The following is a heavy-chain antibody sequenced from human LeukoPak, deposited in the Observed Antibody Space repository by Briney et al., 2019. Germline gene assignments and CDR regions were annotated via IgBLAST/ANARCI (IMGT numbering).Heavy chain of an antibody. CDR2: INHGGST. Sequence: SETLSLTCAVYGGSFSGYYWSWIRQPPGKGLEWIGEINHGGSTNYNPSLKSRVTISVDTSKNQFSLKLSSVTAADTAVYYCARGGPSGDPLDYWGQGTLVTVSS. CDR1: GGSFSGYY. V-gene: IGHV4-34*01. CDR3: ARGGPSGDPLDY. D-gene: IGHD4-17*01. J-gene: IGHJ4*02.